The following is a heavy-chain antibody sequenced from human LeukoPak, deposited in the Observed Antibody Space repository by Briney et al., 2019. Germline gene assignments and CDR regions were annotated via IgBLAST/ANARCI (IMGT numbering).Heavy chain of an antibody. J-gene: IGHJ4*02. V-gene: IGHV1-8*02. CDR3: ARGQMAGIAARRDFDY. CDR2: MNPNSGNT. Sequence: ASVKVSCKASGYTFTDYYMHWVRQATGQGLEWMGWMNPNSGNTGYAQKFQGRVTMTRNTSISTAYMELSSLRSEDTAVYYCARGQMAGIAARRDFDYWGQGTLVTVSS. D-gene: IGHD6-6*01. CDR1: GYTFTDYY.